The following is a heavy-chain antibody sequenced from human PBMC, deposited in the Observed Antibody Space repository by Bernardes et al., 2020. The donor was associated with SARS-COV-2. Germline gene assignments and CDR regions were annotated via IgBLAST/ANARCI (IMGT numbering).Heavy chain of an antibody. CDR2: ISPGGDTT. CDR3: AKYRTTDWYRIFDY. D-gene: IGHD3-9*01. V-gene: IGHV3-23*01. CDR1: GFTFRSYA. J-gene: IGHJ4*02. Sequence: GGSLRLSCAASGFTFRSYAMTWVRQTPGKGLEWVSSISPGGDTTYYADSVKGRFTISRDNSKNTLYLQMNSLRAEDAALYYCAKYRTTDWYRIFDYWGQGTLVTVSS.